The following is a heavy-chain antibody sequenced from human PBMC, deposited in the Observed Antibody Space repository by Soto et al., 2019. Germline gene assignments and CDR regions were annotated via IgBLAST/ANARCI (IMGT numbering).Heavy chain of an antibody. V-gene: IGHV1-18*01. CDR2: ISAYNGNT. Sequence: QVQLVQSGAEVKKPGASVKVSCKASGYTFTSYGISWVRQAPGQGLEWMGWISAYNGNTNYAQKLQGRVTMTTDPSTSTAYMELRSLRSDDTAVYYCALSTRYCSSTSCYDLPYYWGQGTLVTVSS. D-gene: IGHD2-2*01. CDR3: ALSTRYCSSTSCYDLPYY. CDR1: GYTFTSYG. J-gene: IGHJ4*02.